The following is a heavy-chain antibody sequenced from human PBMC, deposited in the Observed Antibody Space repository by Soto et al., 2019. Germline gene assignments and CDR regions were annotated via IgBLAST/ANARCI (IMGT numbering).Heavy chain of an antibody. CDR1: GYTFTSYG. J-gene: IGHJ3*02. V-gene: IGHV1-18*01. CDR3: ARGSTSCYGCVAFDI. CDR2: ISAYNGNT. D-gene: IGHD2-2*01. Sequence: QVQLVQSGAEVKKPGASVKVSCKASGYTFTSYGISWVRQAPGXGLXXMGWISAYNGNTNYAQKLQGRVTMTTDTSTSTAYMXLXXLRSDDTAVYYCARGSTSCYGCVAFDIWGQGTMVTVSS.